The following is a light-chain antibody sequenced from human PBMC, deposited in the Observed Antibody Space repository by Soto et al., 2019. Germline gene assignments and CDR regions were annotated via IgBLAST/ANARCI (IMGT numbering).Light chain of an antibody. V-gene: IGLV2-14*01. CDR2: EVN. CDR3: SSYTSSSTVV. CDR1: SSDVGGYNY. J-gene: IGLJ3*02. Sequence: QSALTQPDSVSGSPGQSITISCTGTSSDVGGYNYVSWYQQHPGRAPKLMIFEVNNRPSGVSDRFSGSKSGNTASLTISGLQAEDEADYYCSSYTSSSTVVFGGGTKLTV.